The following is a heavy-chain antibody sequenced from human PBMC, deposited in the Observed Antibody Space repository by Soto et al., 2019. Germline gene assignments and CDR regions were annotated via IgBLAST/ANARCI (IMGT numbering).Heavy chain of an antibody. V-gene: IGHV3-30*02. CDR2: VWLDGSNK. Sequence: PGGSLRLSCAASGFTFSNYGMHWGRKAPGKGLEWVAFVWLDGSNKYYADSVRDRFTISRVNSTNTLYLQMKSLRAQETPVYHFAPQAFDYWGQGTLVTVSS. CDR3: APQAFDY. CDR1: GFTFSNYG. J-gene: IGHJ4*02.